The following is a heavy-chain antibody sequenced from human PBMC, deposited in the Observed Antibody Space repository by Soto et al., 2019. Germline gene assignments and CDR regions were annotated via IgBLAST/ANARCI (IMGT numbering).Heavy chain of an antibody. CDR1: GGSISSYY. D-gene: IGHD1-26*01. CDR2: IYYSGST. CDR3: ARAPPYSGSYLDAFDI. V-gene: IGHV4-59*01. J-gene: IGHJ3*02. Sequence: QVQLQESGPGLVKPSETLSLTCTVSGGSISSYYWSWIRQPPGKGLEWIGYIYYSGSTNYNPSLKSRVTISVDTSKHQFSLKLSSVTAADTAVYYCARAPPYSGSYLDAFDIWGQGTMVTVSS.